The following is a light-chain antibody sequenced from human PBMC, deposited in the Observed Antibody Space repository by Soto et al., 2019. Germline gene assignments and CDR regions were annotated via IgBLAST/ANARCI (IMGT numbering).Light chain of an antibody. CDR2: SAS. J-gene: IGKJ4*01. CDR1: QIISSW. Sequence: DIQMTQSPSTLSASVGYRFTITCRSSQIISSWLAWYQQQPGKAPKLLIFSASGLQSGVPSRFSGGGYGTEVTLTRSSLKLEEVATYYCQQRHTNPLNCGVGTKGDI. CDR3: QQRHTNPLN. V-gene: IGKV1-5*01.